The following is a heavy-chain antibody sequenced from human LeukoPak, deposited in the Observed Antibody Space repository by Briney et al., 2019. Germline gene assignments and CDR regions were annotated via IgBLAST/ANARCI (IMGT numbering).Heavy chain of an antibody. CDR2: ISYDGSNK. Sequence: GGSLRLSCAASGFTFSSYGMHWVRQAPGKGLEWVAVISYDGSNKYYADSVKGRFTISRDNSKNTLYLQMNSLRAEDTAVYYCARPLRDYYDSSGWVFDYWGQGTLVTVSS. J-gene: IGHJ4*02. V-gene: IGHV3-30*03. CDR1: GFTFSSYG. CDR3: ARPLRDYYDSSGWVFDY. D-gene: IGHD3-22*01.